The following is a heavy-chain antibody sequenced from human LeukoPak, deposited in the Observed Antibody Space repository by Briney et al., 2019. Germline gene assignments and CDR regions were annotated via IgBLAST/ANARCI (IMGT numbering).Heavy chain of an antibody. V-gene: IGHV3-66*01. CDR1: GFTVSSNY. J-gene: IGHJ6*02. D-gene: IGHD3-10*01. CDR2: IYSGGST. CDR3: ARVRYYGSGSRYYYYGMDV. Sequence: QPGGSLRLSCAASGFTVSSNYMSWVRQAPGKGLEWVSVIYSGGSTYYADSVKGRFTIPRDNSKNTLYLQMNSLRAEDTAVYYCARVRYYGSGSRYYYYGMDVWGQGTTVTVSS.